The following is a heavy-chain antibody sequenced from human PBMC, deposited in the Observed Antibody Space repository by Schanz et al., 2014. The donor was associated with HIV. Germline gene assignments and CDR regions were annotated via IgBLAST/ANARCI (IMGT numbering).Heavy chain of an antibody. CDR2: ITGPGDTM. CDR3: ARGITGNSYGFDY. CDR1: GFRFSTFS. V-gene: IGHV3-48*04. J-gene: IGHJ4*02. Sequence: EVHLVESGGGLVQPGGSLRLSCATSGFRFSTFSMDWIRQAPGKGLEWVAHITGPGDTMYYADSVKGRFTISRDNAKNSLNLQLKSLRAEDMAVYYCARGITGNSYGFDYWGQGALVSVSS. D-gene: IGHD5-18*01.